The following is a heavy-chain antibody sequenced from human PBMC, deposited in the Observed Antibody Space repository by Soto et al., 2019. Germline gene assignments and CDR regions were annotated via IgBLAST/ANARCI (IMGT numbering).Heavy chain of an antibody. V-gene: IGHV1-18*01. CDR2: NSAYKGNT. D-gene: IGHD2-8*01. CDR3: AKNGQPPYYYYGLDV. J-gene: IGHJ6*02. CDR1: GYTFTSYC. Sequence: GASVKVSCKASGYTFTSYCITWVRQAPGQGLEWKGRNSAYKGNTKNAQKNQGRVTMTTDTSTSTAYMELRSLRSDDTAIYFCAKNGQPPYYYYGLDVWGQGTKVTVSS.